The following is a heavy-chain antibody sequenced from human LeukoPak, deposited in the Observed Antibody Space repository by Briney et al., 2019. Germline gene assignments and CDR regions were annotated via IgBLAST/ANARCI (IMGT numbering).Heavy chain of an antibody. V-gene: IGHV3-23*01. Sequence: GGSLRLSCAASGFTFSSYAMSWVRQAPGKGLEWVSAISGSGDRIYYGASVKGRFTISRDNSKNTLNLQMNSLRAEDTAVYYCATSKYSGSYWGQGTLVTVSS. CDR1: GFTFSSYA. J-gene: IGHJ4*02. CDR2: ISGSGDRI. D-gene: IGHD1-26*01. CDR3: ATSKYSGSY.